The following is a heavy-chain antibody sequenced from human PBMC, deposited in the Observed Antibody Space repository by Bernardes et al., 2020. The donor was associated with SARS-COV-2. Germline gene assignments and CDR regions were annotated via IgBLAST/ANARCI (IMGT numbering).Heavy chain of an antibody. J-gene: IGHJ5*02. CDR1: GGSITSGTYY. CDR3: ARHYYDILTAYYLGWFDP. CDR2: LSYSGST. D-gene: IGHD3-9*01. V-gene: IGHV4-39*01. Sequence: SETLSLTCTVSGGSITSGTYYWGWIRQPPGRGLEWIGSLSYSGSTYYKSSLKSRASLSLDTSKNQFSLNLTSVTAADTAVYYCARHYYDILTAYYLGWFDPWGQGTLVTVSS.